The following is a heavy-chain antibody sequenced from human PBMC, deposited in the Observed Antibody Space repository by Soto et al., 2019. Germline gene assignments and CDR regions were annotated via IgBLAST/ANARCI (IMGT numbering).Heavy chain of an antibody. CDR2: IYWDDDK. CDR3: VQSRCGGDCLQSYSSHSYYGLDV. CDR1: GFSLSTTGVG. V-gene: IGHV2-5*02. Sequence: QIIWKESGPTLVKPTQTLTLTCTFSGFSLSTTGVGVGWIRQPPGKALEWLALIYWDDDKRYNPSLKSRLTITKDTSKNQVVLTMTNMDPVDTATYYCVQSRCGGDCLQSYSSHSYYGLDVWGQGTTVTVSS. J-gene: IGHJ6*02. D-gene: IGHD2-21*01.